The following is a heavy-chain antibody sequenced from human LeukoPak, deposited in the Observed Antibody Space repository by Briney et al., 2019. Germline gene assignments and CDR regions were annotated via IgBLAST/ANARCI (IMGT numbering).Heavy chain of an antibody. Sequence: GGSLRLSCAASGFTFSSYWMNWVRQAPGKGLVWVSRIKSDGSRTNYADSVKGRFTISRDNSKNTLYLQMNSLRAEDTAVYYCAKSSSVVVVAAKDYWGQGTLVTVSS. CDR1: GFTFSSYW. V-gene: IGHV3-74*01. D-gene: IGHD2-15*01. CDR2: IKSDGSRT. CDR3: AKSSSVVVVAAKDY. J-gene: IGHJ4*02.